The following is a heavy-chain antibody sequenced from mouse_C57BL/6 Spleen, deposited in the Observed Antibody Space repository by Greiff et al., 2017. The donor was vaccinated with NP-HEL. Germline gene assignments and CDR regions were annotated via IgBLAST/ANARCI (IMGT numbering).Heavy chain of an antibody. CDR3: ARWFLLLPLFDY. J-gene: IGHJ2*01. Sequence: EVQLQQSGPELVKPGASVKISCKASGYTFTDYYMNWVKQSHGKSLEWIGDINPNNGGTSYNQKFKGKATLTVDKSSSTAYMELRSLTSEDSAVYYCARWFLLLPLFDYWGQGTTLTVSS. V-gene: IGHV1-26*01. D-gene: IGHD1-1*01. CDR2: INPNNGGT. CDR1: GYTFTDYY.